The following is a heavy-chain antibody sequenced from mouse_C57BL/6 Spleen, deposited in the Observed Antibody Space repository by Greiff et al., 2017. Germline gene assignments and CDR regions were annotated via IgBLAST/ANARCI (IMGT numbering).Heavy chain of an antibody. J-gene: IGHJ2*01. Sequence: VKLQESGAELVRPGTSVKVSCKASGYAFTNYLIEWVKQRPGQGLEWIGVINPGSGGTNYNEKFKGKATLTADKSSSTAYMQLSSLTSEDSAVYFCARSRGNYRFDYWGQGTTLTVSS. CDR1: GYAFTNYL. V-gene: IGHV1-54*01. D-gene: IGHD2-1*01. CDR2: INPGSGGT. CDR3: ARSRGNYRFDY.